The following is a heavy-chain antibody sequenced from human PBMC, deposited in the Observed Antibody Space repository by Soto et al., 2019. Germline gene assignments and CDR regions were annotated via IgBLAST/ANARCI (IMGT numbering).Heavy chain of an antibody. CDR3: ARDDNYLDNALDM. CDR2: TPKDGHYQ. D-gene: IGHD2-2*03. CDR1: RFTFSTYG. Sequence: QVQLVESGGRVVQPGGSLRLSCVASRFTFSTYGMHWVRQAPGKGLEWVAVTPKDGHYQVYADSVKGRFTISRDNSKDTLYLQMNSLRGEDTATYYCARDDNYLDNALDMWGQGTLVTVSS. J-gene: IGHJ3*02. V-gene: IGHV3-33*01.